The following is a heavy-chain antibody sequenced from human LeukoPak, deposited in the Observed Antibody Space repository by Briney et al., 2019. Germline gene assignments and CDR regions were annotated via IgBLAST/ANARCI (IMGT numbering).Heavy chain of an antibody. D-gene: IGHD3-10*01. Sequence: SETLSLTCAVSGGSISSSNWWSWVRQPPGKGLEWIGEIYHSGSTNYNPSLKSRVTISVDKSKNQFSLKLSSVTAADTAVYYCARVKSVTMVRGVIKRGDAFDIWGQGTMVTVSS. CDR1: GGSISSSNW. CDR2: IYHSGST. V-gene: IGHV4-4*02. CDR3: ARVKSVTMVRGVIKRGDAFDI. J-gene: IGHJ3*02.